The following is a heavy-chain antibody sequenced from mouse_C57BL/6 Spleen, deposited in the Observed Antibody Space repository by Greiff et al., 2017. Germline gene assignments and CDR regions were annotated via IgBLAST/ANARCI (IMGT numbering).Heavy chain of an antibody. D-gene: IGHD1-1*01. J-gene: IGHJ1*03. V-gene: IGHV1-64*01. CDR3: ASGGYYYGVEGLGYFDV. Sequence: VQLQQPGAELVKPGASVKLSCKASGYTFTSYWMHWVKQRPGQGLEWIGMIHPNSGSTNYNEKFTSKATLTVDKSSSTAYMQLSSLTSEDSAVYYCASGGYYYGVEGLGYFDVWGTGTTVTVSS. CDR2: IHPNSGST. CDR1: GYTFTSYW.